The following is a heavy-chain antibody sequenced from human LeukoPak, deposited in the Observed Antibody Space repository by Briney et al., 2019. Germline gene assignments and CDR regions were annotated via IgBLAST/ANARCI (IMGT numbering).Heavy chain of an antibody. CDR2: ISYDGSNK. CDR3: ARDALETYYDILTGYWDIDY. V-gene: IGHV3-30*04. J-gene: IGHJ4*02. CDR1: GFTFSSYA. D-gene: IGHD3-9*01. Sequence: GGSLRLSCAASGFTFSSYAMHWVRQAPGKGLEWVAVISYDGSNKYYADSVEGRFTISRDNSKNTLYLQMNSLRAEDTAVYYCARDALETYYDILTGYWDIDYWGQGTLVTVSS.